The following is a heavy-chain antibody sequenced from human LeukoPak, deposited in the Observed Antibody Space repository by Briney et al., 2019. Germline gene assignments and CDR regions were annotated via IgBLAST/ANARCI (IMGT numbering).Heavy chain of an antibody. V-gene: IGHV3-66*01. CDR1: GFTVSSNY. CDR2: IYSGGST. D-gene: IGHD1-14*01. Sequence: GGSLRLSCAASGFTVSSNYTSWVRQAPGKGLEWVSVIYSGGSTYYADSVEGRFTISRDNSKNTLYLQMNSLRAEDTAVYYCARVGPWVNPDYYYYMDVWGKGTTVTVSS. J-gene: IGHJ6*03. CDR3: ARVGPWVNPDYYYYMDV.